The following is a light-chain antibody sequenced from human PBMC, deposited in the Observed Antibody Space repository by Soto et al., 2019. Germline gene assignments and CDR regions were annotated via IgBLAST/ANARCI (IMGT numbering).Light chain of an antibody. CDR1: QSVSTY. CDR3: QQRSNGLT. V-gene: IGKV3-11*01. CDR2: DAS. J-gene: IGKJ4*01. Sequence: EIVLTQSPATLSLSPGERATLSFRASQSVSTYLVWYQQKPGQAPRLLIYDASNRATGIPARFSGSGSGTDFTLIISSLEPEDFAVYYCQQRSNGLTFGGGTKVDIK.